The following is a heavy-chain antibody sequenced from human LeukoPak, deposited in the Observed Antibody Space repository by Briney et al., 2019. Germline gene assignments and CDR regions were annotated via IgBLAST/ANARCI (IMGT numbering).Heavy chain of an antibody. CDR1: GGSISSYY. V-gene: IGHV4-59*08. D-gene: IGHD4-23*01. Sequence: SETLSLTCTVSGGSISSYYWSWIRQPPGKGLEWIGNIYYSGSTNYNPSLKSRVTISVDTSKNQFSLKLSSVTAADTAVYYCARQRVTVVDRDYFDYWGQGTLVTVSS. J-gene: IGHJ4*02. CDR3: ARQRVTVVDRDYFDY. CDR2: IYYSGST.